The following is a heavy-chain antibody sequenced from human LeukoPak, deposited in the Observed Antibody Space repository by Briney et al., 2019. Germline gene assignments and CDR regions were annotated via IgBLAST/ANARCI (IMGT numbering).Heavy chain of an antibody. D-gene: IGHD3-3*01. V-gene: IGHV1-8*03. CDR1: GYTFTSYD. CDR2: MNPNSGNT. Sequence: ASVKVSGKASGYTFTSYDINWVRRATGQGLEWMGWMNPNSGNTGYAQKFQGRVTITRNTSISTAYMELSSLRSEDTAVYYCARGGLRFLGWFTFDAFDIWGQGTMVTVSS. J-gene: IGHJ3*02. CDR3: ARGGLRFLGWFTFDAFDI.